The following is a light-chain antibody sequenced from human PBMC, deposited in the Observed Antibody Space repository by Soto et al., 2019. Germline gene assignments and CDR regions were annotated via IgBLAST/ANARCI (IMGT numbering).Light chain of an antibody. Sequence: IVLTQSPATLSLSPGERATLSCRASQSVGKYLAWYQQKPGQAPRLLIYDVSNRATGIPARFSGSGSGTDFSLTISSLDPEDFAVYYCQQRSDWPPLFGPGTRLEI. CDR2: DVS. V-gene: IGKV3-11*01. J-gene: IGKJ5*01. CDR1: QSVGKY. CDR3: QQRSDWPPL.